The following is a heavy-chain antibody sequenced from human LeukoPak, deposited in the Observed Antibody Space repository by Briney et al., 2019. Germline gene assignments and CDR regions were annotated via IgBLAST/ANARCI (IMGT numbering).Heavy chain of an antibody. CDR1: GYTFTSYG. V-gene: IGHV1-18*01. D-gene: IGHD6-6*01. Sequence: ASVNVSCKASGYTFTSYGISWVRQAPGQGLEWMGWISAYNGNTNYAQKLQGRVTMTTDTSTSTAFMELRSLRSDDTAVYYCAREDSSSNWFDPWGQGTLVTVSS. CDR3: AREDSSSNWFDP. J-gene: IGHJ5*02. CDR2: ISAYNGNT.